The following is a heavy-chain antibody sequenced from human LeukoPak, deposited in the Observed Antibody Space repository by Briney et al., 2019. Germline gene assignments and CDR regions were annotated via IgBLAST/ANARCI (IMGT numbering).Heavy chain of an antibody. CDR1: GFTFSTYW. J-gene: IGHJ4*02. CDR2: IKEDGSDK. V-gene: IGHV3-7*03. Sequence: GGSLRLSCAASGFTFSTYWMTWVRQAPGKGLEWVANIKEDGSDKYYVDSVRGRFTISRDNTKNSLYLQMNSLRAEDTAVYFCARDSGWFRFDYWGQGTLVTVSS. CDR3: ARDSGWFRFDY. D-gene: IGHD6-13*01.